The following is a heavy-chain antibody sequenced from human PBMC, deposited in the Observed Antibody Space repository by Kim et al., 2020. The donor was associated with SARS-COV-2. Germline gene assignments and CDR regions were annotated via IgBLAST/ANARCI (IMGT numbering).Heavy chain of an antibody. D-gene: IGHD3-10*01. CDR2: YT. CDR3: ARESSGSKGDF. Sequence: YTDFAAAVKGRFSISRDNAKNSVFLQMNNLRVEDTAVYYCARESSGSKGDFWGQGTLVTVST. V-gene: IGHV3-11*06. J-gene: IGHJ4*02.